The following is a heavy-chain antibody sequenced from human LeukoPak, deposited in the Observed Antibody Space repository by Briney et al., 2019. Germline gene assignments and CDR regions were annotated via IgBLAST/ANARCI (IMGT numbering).Heavy chain of an antibody. CDR2: IIPIFGTA. D-gene: IGHD3-22*01. CDR1: GGTFSSYA. J-gene: IGHJ4*02. Sequence: SVTVSCKASGGTFSSYAISWVRQAPGQGLEWMGGIIPIFGTANYAQKFQGRVTITADESTSTAYMELSSLRSEDTAVYYCAITAHYYDSSGYYYDGGSFDYWGQGTLVTVSS. CDR3: AITAHYYDSSGYYYDGGSFDY. V-gene: IGHV1-69*13.